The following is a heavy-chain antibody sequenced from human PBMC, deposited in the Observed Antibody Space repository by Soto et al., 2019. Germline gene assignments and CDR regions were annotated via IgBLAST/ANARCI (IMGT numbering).Heavy chain of an antibody. CDR1: GGSFSGYY. Sequence: EQLQQWGAGLLKPSETLSLTCAVYGGSFSGYYWSWIRQPPGKGLEWIGEINHSGSTNYNPSLKSRVTISVDTSKNQFSXXXXXXXXXXXXXXXXARGQXVVPAATGFDPWGQGTLVTVSS. CDR2: INHSGST. J-gene: IGHJ5*02. CDR3: ARGQXVVPAATGFDP. V-gene: IGHV4-34*01. D-gene: IGHD2-2*01.